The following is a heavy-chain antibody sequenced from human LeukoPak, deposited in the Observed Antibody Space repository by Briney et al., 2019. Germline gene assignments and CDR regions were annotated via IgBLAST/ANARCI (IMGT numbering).Heavy chain of an antibody. V-gene: IGHV4-39*07. CDR1: GGSISSSSYY. CDR2: IYYSGST. Sequence: SETLSLTCTVSGGSISSSSYYWGWIRQPPGKGLEWIGSIYYSGSTYYNQSPKSRVTISVDTSKNQFSLKLSSVTAADTAVYYCARDGEHYYGSGSYYNGNDAFDIWGQGTMVTVSS. D-gene: IGHD3-10*01. CDR3: ARDGEHYYGSGSYYNGNDAFDI. J-gene: IGHJ3*02.